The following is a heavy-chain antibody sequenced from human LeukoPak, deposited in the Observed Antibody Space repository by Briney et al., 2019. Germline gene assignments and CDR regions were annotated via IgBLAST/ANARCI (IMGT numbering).Heavy chain of an antibody. Sequence: SETLSLTCAVSGGSISSGGYSWSWIRQPPGKGLEWIGYIYHSGSTYYNPSLKSRVTISVDRSKNQFSLKLSSVTAADTAVYYCARGGGYRVTDYWGQGTLVTVSS. CDR2: IYHSGST. D-gene: IGHD5-12*01. V-gene: IGHV4-30-2*01. CDR3: ARGGGYRVTDY. J-gene: IGHJ4*02. CDR1: GGSISSGGYS.